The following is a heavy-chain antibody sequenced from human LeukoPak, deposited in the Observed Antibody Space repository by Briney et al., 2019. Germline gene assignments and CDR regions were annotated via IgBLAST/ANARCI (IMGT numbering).Heavy chain of an antibody. D-gene: IGHD1-26*01. CDR1: GGSISSGDYY. CDR2: IYHSGST. V-gene: IGHV4-30-2*01. J-gene: IGHJ4*02. Sequence: SQTLSLTCTVSGGSISSGDYYWSWIRQPPGKGLEWIGYIYHSGSTDHNPSLKSRVTIIVDRSKNQVSLKLSSVTAADTAVYYCARTISIVGATRFDNWGQGTLVTVSS. CDR3: ARTISIVGATRFDN.